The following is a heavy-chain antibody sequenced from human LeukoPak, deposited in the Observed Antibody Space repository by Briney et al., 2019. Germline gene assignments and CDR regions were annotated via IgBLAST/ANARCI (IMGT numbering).Heavy chain of an antibody. CDR1: GFTFSSYG. J-gene: IGHJ4*02. CDR2: ISYDGSNK. Sequence: GRSLRLSCAASGFTFSSYGMHWVRQAPGKGLEWVAVISYDGSNKYYADSVKGRFTISRDNSKNTLYLQMNRLRAEEAAVYYCAGDELFDYWGQGTLVTVSS. V-gene: IGHV3-30*03. CDR3: AGDELFDY.